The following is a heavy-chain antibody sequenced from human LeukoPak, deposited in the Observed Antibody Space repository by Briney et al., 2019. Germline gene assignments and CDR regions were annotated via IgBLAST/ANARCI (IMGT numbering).Heavy chain of an antibody. J-gene: IGHJ2*01. D-gene: IGHD3-16*02. Sequence: SETLSLTCTVSGGSISSYHWSWIRQPPGKGLEWIGYIYYSGSTNYNPSLKSRVTISVDTSKNQFSLKLSSVTAADTAVYYCARGRYLLRYFDLWGRGTLVTVSS. CDR3: ARGRYLLRYFDL. V-gene: IGHV4-59*12. CDR2: IYYSGST. CDR1: GGSISSYH.